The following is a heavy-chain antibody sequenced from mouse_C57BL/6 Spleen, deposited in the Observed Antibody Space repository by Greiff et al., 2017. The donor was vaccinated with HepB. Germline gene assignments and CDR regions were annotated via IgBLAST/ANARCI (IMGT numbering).Heavy chain of an antibody. J-gene: IGHJ4*01. Sequence: QVQLKQPGAELVMPGASVKLSCKASGYTFTSYWMHWVKQRSGQGLEWIGEIDPSDSYTNYNQKFKGKSTLTVDKSSSTAYMQLSSLTSEDSAVYYCARWLLHYYAMDYWGQGTSVTVSS. CDR2: IDPSDSYT. V-gene: IGHV1-69*01. CDR3: ARWLLHYYAMDY. D-gene: IGHD2-3*01. CDR1: GYTFTSYW.